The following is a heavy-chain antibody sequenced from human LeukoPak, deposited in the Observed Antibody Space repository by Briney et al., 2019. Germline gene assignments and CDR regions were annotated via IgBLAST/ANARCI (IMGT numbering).Heavy chain of an antibody. D-gene: IGHD2-15*01. CDR3: ARDLDIVVVAAALRHYGLDV. J-gene: IGHJ6*02. CDR2: ISPFNGNT. Sequence: ASVKVSCKASGYTFTSYGISWVRQAPGQGLEWMGWISPFNGNTNYAQKVQGRVTMTTDTSTSTVYMELRSLRSDDTAVYYCARDLDIVVVAAALRHYGLDVWGQGITVTVSS. CDR1: GYTFTSYG. V-gene: IGHV1-18*01.